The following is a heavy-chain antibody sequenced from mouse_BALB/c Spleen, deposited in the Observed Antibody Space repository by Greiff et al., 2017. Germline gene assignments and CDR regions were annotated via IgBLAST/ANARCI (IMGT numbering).Heavy chain of an antibody. CDR1: GYTFTSYW. J-gene: IGHJ4*01. V-gene: IGHV1-7*01. Sequence: VKLVESGAELAKPGASVKMSCKASGYTFTSYWMHWVKQRPGQGLEWIGYINPSTGYTEYNQKFKDKATLTADKSSSTAYMQLSSLTSEDSAVYYCARGKTYYAMDYWGQGTSVTVSS. CDR3: ARGKTYYAMDY. CDR2: INPSTGYT.